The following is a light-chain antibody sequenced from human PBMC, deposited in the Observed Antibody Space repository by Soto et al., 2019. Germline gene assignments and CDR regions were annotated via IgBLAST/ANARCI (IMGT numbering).Light chain of an antibody. CDR1: QSVSSNY. Sequence: EIVLTQSPGTLSLSPGERATLSCRASQSVSSNYLAWYHQKPGQAPRLLIYGASSRATGIPDRFSGSGSGTDCALTISRLEPEDSAVYYCQQYGGSPPYTFGQGTKLEIK. CDR3: QQYGGSPPYT. J-gene: IGKJ2*01. CDR2: GAS. V-gene: IGKV3-20*01.